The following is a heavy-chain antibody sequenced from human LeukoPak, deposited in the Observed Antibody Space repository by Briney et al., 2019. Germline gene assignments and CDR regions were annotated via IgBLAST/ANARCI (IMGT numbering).Heavy chain of an antibody. CDR3: ARGPSSEWFGELLD. J-gene: IGHJ4*02. Sequence: GASVKVSCKASGGTFSSYAISWVRQAPGQGLEWMGRIIPILGIANYAQKFQGRVTITADKSTSTAYMELSSLRSEDTAVYYCARGPSSEWFGELLDWGQGTLVTVSS. CDR1: GGTFSSYA. CDR2: IIPILGIA. V-gene: IGHV1-69*04. D-gene: IGHD3-10*01.